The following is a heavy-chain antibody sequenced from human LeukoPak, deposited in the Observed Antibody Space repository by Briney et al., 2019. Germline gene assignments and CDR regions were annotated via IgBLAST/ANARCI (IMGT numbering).Heavy chain of an antibody. Sequence: SETLSLTCTVSGGSISSSSYYWGWIRQPPGKGLEWIGSIYYSGSTYYNPSLKSRVTISVDTSKNQFSLKLSSVTAADTAVYYCARRRNGYSRLKSYPRENNWFDPWGQGTLVTVSS. D-gene: IGHD6-13*01. CDR2: IYYSGST. CDR3: ARRRNGYSRLKSYPRENNWFDP. J-gene: IGHJ5*02. CDR1: GGSISSSSYY. V-gene: IGHV4-39*07.